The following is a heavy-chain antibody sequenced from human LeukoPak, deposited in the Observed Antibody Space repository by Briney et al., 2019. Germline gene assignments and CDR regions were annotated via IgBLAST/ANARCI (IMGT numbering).Heavy chain of an antibody. Sequence: SVKVSCKASGGTFSSYATSWVRQAPGQGLEWMGRIIPIFGTANYAQKFQGRVTITTDESTSTAYMELSSLRSEDTAVYYCARQAGYSSSWYVGWFDPWGQGTLVTVSS. D-gene: IGHD6-13*01. CDR3: ARQAGYSSSWYVGWFDP. CDR1: GGTFSSYA. CDR2: IIPIFGTA. J-gene: IGHJ5*02. V-gene: IGHV1-69*05.